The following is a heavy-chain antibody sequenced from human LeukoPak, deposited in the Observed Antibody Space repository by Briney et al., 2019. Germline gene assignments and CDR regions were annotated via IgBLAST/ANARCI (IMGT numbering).Heavy chain of an antibody. D-gene: IGHD3-16*01. Sequence: GGSLRLSCSVSGFDFSNYDINWVRQTPGRGLEWISHISGRGSNIFYADSVKGRFTISRDNAKNSVYLQMNSLRAEDTALYYCVGGIYDNNGFAWNGEMSRFDQWGQGTLVTVSS. CDR3: VGGIYDNNGFAWNGEMSRFDQ. CDR1: GFDFSNYD. CDR2: ISGRGSNI. J-gene: IGHJ4*02. V-gene: IGHV3-48*03.